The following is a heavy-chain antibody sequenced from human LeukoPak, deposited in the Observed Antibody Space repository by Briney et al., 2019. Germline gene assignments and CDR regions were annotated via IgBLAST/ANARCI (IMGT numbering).Heavy chain of an antibody. CDR3: ARVLQWPGNNFDY. CDR2: INPNSGGT. D-gene: IGHD6-19*01. J-gene: IGHJ4*02. Sequence: GASVKVSCKASGYTFTGYYMHWVRQAPGQGLEWMGWINPNSGGTNYAQKFQGRVTMTRDTSISTAYMELSSLRSEDTAVYYCARVLQWPGNNFDYWGQGTLVTVSS. CDR1: GYTFTGYY. V-gene: IGHV1-2*02.